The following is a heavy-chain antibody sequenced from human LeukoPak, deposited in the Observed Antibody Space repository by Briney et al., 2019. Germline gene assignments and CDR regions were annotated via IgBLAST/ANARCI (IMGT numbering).Heavy chain of an antibody. D-gene: IGHD3-3*01. CDR1: GYIFTGYY. CDR2: FDPEDGET. Sequence: EASVKVSCKASGYIFTGYYMHWVRQAPGKGLEWMGGFDPEDGETIYAQKFQGRVTMTEDTSTDTAYMELSSLRSEDTAVYYCAVGATGFDYWAREPWSPSPQ. CDR3: AVGATGFDY. J-gene: IGHJ4*02. V-gene: IGHV1-24*01.